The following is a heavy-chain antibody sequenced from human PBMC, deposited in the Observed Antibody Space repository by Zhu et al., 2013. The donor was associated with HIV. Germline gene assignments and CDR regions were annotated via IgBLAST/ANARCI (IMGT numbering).Heavy chain of an antibody. Sequence: QVQLQESGPGLVKPSQTLSLTCTVSGGSISSGDYYWSWIRQPPGKGLEWIGYIYYSGSTYYNPSLKSRVTISVDTSKNQFSLKLSSVTAADTAVYYCAREPDALSPYCSGGSCAPGDWGQGTLVTVSS. J-gene: IGHJ4*02. D-gene: IGHD2-15*01. CDR2: IYYSGST. CDR1: GGSISSGDYY. CDR3: AREPDALSPYCSGGSCAPGD. V-gene: IGHV4-30-4*01.